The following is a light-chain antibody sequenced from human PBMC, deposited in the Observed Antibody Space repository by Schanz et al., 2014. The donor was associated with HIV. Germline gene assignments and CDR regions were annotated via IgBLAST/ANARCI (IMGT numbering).Light chain of an antibody. CDR3: QQCDTYPYT. CDR1: QSVSSSY. CDR2: GAS. J-gene: IGKJ2*01. V-gene: IGKV3-20*01. Sequence: EIVLTQSPATLSLSPGERATLSCRASQSVSSSYLAWYRQRPGQAPGLLIYGASSRAADIPDRFSGSGSGTDFTLTISSLQPDDFATYYCQQCDTYPYTFGQGTKLDIK.